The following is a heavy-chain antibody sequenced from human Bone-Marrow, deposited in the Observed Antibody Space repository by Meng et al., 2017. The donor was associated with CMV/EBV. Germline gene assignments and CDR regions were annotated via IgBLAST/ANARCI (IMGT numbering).Heavy chain of an antibody. CDR2: IWYDGSNK. Sequence: GGSLRLSCAASGFTFSSYGMHWVRQAPGKGLEWVAVIWYDGSNKYYADSVKGRFTISRDNSKNTLYLQMNSLRAEDTAVYYCAKDVLTGKPPAFDIWGQGTMVTVSS. J-gene: IGHJ3*02. D-gene: IGHD1-14*01. V-gene: IGHV3-33*06. CDR3: AKDVLTGKPPAFDI. CDR1: GFTFSSYG.